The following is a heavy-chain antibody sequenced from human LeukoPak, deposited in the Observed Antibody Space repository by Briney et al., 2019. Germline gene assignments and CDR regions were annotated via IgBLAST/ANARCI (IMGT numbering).Heavy chain of an antibody. CDR1: GGSISSGSYY. Sequence: SQTLSLTCTVSGGSISSGSYYWSWIRQPAGKGLEWIGRIYTSGSTNYNPSLKSRVTISVDKSKNQFSLKLSSVTAADTAVYYCARVGTAMAPDYWGQGTLVTVSS. D-gene: IGHD5-18*01. CDR2: IYTSGST. CDR3: ARVGTAMAPDY. J-gene: IGHJ4*02. V-gene: IGHV4-61*02.